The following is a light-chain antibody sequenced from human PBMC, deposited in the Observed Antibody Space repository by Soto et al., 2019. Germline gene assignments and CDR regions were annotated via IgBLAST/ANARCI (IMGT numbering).Light chain of an antibody. CDR1: SSDIGSYNL. V-gene: IGLV2-23*02. J-gene: IGLJ3*02. Sequence: QAVVTQPASVSGSPGQSITISCTGPSSDIGSYNLVSWYQQDPGKAPKLLIYDVSERPSGVSNRFSGSKSGNTASLTISGLQVEDEADYYCCSYAGSSALVFGGGTKLTVL. CDR2: DVS. CDR3: CSYAGSSALV.